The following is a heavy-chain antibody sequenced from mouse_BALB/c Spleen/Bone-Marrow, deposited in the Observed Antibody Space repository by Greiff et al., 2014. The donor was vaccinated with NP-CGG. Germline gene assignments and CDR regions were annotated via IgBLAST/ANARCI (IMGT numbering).Heavy chain of an antibody. CDR2: IYPGNSDT. Sequence: EVHLVESGTVLARPGASVKMSCKASGYTFTSYWMHWVKQRPGQDLEWIGAIYPGNSDTSYNQKFKGKAKLTAVTSTSTAYMELRSLANEDSAVYYCSSDYDDYWGQGTTLTVSS. CDR1: GYTFTSYW. V-gene: IGHV1-5*01. D-gene: IGHD2-4*01. J-gene: IGHJ2*01. CDR3: SSDYDDY.